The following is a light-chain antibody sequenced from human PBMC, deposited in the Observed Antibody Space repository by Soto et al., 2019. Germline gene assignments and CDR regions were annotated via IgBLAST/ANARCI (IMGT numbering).Light chain of an antibody. CDR2: EGS. J-gene: IGLJ1*01. CDR3: SSYAGSVTLFV. Sequence: QSAPTQPASVSGSPGQSITISCTGTSNDVGFYDLVSWYQQHPGKAPKLLIYEGSKRPSGVSDRFSGSKSGNTASLTISGLQSEDEADYYCSSYAGSVTLFVFGTGTKLTVL. CDR1: SNDVGFYDL. V-gene: IGLV2-23*01.